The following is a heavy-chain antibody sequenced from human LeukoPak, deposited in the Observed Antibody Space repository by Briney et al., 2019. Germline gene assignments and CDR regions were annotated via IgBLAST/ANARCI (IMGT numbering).Heavy chain of an antibody. V-gene: IGHV3-53*01. CDR1: GFTVSSNS. CDR2: IYSGTI. D-gene: IGHD4/OR15-4a*01. CDR3: ARRAGAYSHPYDY. Sequence: GGSLRLFCTVSGFTVSSNSMSWVRQARGKGLEWVSFIYSGTIHYSDPVKGRFTISKDNAKNTLYLQMNSLRAENTAVYYCARRAGAYSHPYDYWGQGTLVTVSS. J-gene: IGHJ4*02.